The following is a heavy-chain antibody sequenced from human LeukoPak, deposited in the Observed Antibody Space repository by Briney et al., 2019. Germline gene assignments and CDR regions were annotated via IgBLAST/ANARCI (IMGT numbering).Heavy chain of an antibody. CDR2: IKKDGSEK. J-gene: IGHJ4*02. V-gene: IGHV3-7*01. CDR3: ARHLSGVTGYTYGRGIDY. D-gene: IGHD5-18*01. CDR1: GFTFSSYW. Sequence: PGGSLRLSCAASGFTFSSYWMSWVRQAPGKGLEWVANIKKDGSEKYYGDSVKGRFTISRDSAKTSLYLQMNSLRAEDTAVYYCARHLSGVTGYTYGRGIDYWGQGTLVTVSS.